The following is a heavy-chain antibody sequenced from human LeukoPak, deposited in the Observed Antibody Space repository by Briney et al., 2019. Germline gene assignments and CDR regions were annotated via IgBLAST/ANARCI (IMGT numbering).Heavy chain of an antibody. CDR1: GFSFSRFW. J-gene: IGHJ4*02. CDR2: IKCGGSDK. Sequence: GGSLRLSCAASGFSFSRFWMAWVRQAPGKGLEWVANIKCGGSDKFYVDSVKGRFTISRDKAKNSPYLEMNSLRADDTAVSFCASCNDSPGNDWGQGTMVTVSS. D-gene: IGHD3-22*01. CDR3: ASCNDSPGND. V-gene: IGHV3-7*01.